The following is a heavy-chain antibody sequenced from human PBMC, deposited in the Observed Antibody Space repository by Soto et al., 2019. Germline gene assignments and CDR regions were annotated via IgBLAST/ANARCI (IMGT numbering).Heavy chain of an antibody. D-gene: IGHD3-16*01. J-gene: IGHJ3*01. Sequence: PGGSLRLSCAASGFAFKYARMTWVRQAPGKGLEWVGHIRSNIDGATTAYAAPVKGRFTISRDESKNTVDLQMSSLITEDTAVYYCTTDWGSGTHYARAFDVWGQGTMVTVSS. CDR3: TTDWGSGTHYARAFDV. V-gene: IGHV3-15*01. CDR1: GFAFKYAR. CDR2: IRSNIDGATT.